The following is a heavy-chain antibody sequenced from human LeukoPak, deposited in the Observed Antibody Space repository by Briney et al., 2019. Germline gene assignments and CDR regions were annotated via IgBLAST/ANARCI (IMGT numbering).Heavy chain of an antibody. V-gene: IGHV4-59*12. CDR3: ARRGWELLAFDY. J-gene: IGHJ4*02. CDR1: GGSIRGYY. CDR2: IYSSGST. D-gene: IGHD1-26*01. Sequence: PSETLSLTCNVSGGSIRGYYWSWIRQPPEKGLEWIGYIYSSGSTNYNPSLKSRVTISVDTSKNQFSLKLSSVTAADTAVYYCARRGWELLAFDYWGQGTLVTVSS.